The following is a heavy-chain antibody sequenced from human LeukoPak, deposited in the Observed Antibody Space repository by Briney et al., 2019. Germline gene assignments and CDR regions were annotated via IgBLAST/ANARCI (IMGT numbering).Heavy chain of an antibody. CDR3: AKKYSSGQGRPYDY. J-gene: IGHJ4*02. CDR1: GFTFSSYS. Sequence: GGSLRLSCAASGFTFSSYSMRWVRQAPGKGLEWGSAISGSGFSTFYADSVKGRFTISRDNSRNTLYLQMNSLRAEDTAIYYCAKKYSSGQGRPYDYWGQGILVTVSS. CDR2: ISGSGFST. D-gene: IGHD6-19*01. V-gene: IGHV3-23*01.